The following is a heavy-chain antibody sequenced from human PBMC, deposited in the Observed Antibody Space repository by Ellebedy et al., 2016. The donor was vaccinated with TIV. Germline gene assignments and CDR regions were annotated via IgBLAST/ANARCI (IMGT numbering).Heavy chain of an antibody. J-gene: IGHJ3*02. CDR3: ATDGSYGDYLSPAHAFEN. V-gene: IGHV3-7*01. Sequence: GESLKISCGASGFSFRSYWMAWVRQAPGKGLEWVANINQDGSDKYYVDSVTGRFTVSRDNAENSLYLQMNSLRADDTAVYYCATDGSYGDYLSPAHAFENWGQGTVVIVSS. CDR2: INQDGSDK. CDR1: GFSFRSYW. D-gene: IGHD4-17*01.